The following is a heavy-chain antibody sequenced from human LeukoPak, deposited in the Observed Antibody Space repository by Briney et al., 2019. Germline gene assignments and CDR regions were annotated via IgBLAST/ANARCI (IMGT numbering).Heavy chain of an antibody. Sequence: ASVKVSCKASGYTFTNYYIHWVRQAPGQGLEWMGIINPSGGSTNYAQKFQGRVTMTTDTSTITVYMEVSSVRSEDTAVYYCARWRTTYLDYWGQGPLVPVSS. D-gene: IGHD1/OR15-1a*01. CDR2: INPSGGST. V-gene: IGHV1-46*01. CDR3: ARWRTTYLDY. CDR1: GYTFTNYY. J-gene: IGHJ4*02.